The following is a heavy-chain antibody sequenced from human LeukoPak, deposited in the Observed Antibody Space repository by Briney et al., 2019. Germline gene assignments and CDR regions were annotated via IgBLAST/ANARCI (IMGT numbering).Heavy chain of an antibody. D-gene: IGHD2-21*02. CDR1: GFTFISYE. V-gene: IGHV3-48*03. J-gene: IGHJ4*02. CDR3: AREMGDGGGDSFDY. CDR2: ISSFGDRI. Sequence: QPGGSLRLACAASGFTFISYEMNWVRQALGGWLEWVSYISSFGDRIYYADSVKGRFTISRDNAKNSLYLQMDSLRVEDTAVYYCAREMGDGGGDSFDYWGQGILVSVSS.